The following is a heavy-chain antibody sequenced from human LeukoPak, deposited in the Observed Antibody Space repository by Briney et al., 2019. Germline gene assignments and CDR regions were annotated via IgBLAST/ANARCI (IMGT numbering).Heavy chain of an antibody. CDR2: IYTSGST. J-gene: IGHJ4*02. CDR3: ARAQGGQWLVSYYFDY. Sequence: SETLSLTXTVSGGSIRSYYWSWIRQPAGKGLEWIGRIYTSGSTNYNPSLKSRVTISVDTSKNQFSLKLSSVTAADTAVYYCARAQGGQWLVSYYFDYWGQGTLVTVSS. D-gene: IGHD6-19*01. CDR1: GGSIRSYY. V-gene: IGHV4-4*07.